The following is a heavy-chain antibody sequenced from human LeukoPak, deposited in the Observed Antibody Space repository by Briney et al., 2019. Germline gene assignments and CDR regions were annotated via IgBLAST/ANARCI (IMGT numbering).Heavy chain of an antibody. V-gene: IGHV1-2*02. Sequence: SVKVSCKASGYTLTGYYMHWVRQAPGQGLEWMGWINPNSGGTNYAQKFQGRVTMTRDTSISTAYMELSRLRSDDTAVYYCARGDKNYYDSSGYSSCLDPWGQGTLVTVSS. J-gene: IGHJ5*02. D-gene: IGHD3-22*01. CDR3: ARGDKNYYDSSGYSSCLDP. CDR1: GYTLTGYY. CDR2: INPNSGGT.